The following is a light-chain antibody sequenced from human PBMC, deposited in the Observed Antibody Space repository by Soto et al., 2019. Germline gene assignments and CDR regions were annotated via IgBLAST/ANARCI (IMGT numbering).Light chain of an antibody. Sequence: IEMTQTPLSLPATPGDPASISCRSSHSLLNSVDGYTYLDGYVQNPGQSPRLRIYTLSQRASGVPFRFSGSGSGTGFTLTISRVQAEDVGIYYCMQRIVFPYTFGLGTKVDMK. J-gene: IGKJ2*01. CDR2: TLS. V-gene: IGKV2-40*01. CDR3: MQRIVFPYT. CDR1: HSLLNSVDGYTY.